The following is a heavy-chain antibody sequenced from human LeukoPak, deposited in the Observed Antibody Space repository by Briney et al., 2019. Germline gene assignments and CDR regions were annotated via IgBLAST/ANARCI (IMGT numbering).Heavy chain of an antibody. J-gene: IGHJ6*02. V-gene: IGHV3-21*04. CDR1: GFTFSSYS. D-gene: IGHD4/OR15-4a*01. CDR3: AKDMVADYYYGMDV. CDR2: ISSSSSYI. Sequence: GGSLRLSCAASGFTFSSYSMNWVRQAPGKGLEWVSSISSSSSYIYYADSVKGRFTISRDNAKNSLYLQMNSLRAEDTALYYCAKDMVADYYYGMDVWGQGTTVTVSS.